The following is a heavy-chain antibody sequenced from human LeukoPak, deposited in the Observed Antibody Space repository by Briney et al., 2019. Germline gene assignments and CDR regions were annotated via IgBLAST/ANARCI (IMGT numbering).Heavy chain of an antibody. Sequence: SVKVSCKASGGTFSSYAISWVRQAPGQGLEWMGGIIRIFGTANYAQKFQGRVTITADESTSTAYMELSSLRSEDTAVYYCARERVEMATPRDDWYFDLWGRGTLVTVSS. CDR2: IIRIFGTA. CDR1: GGTFSSYA. V-gene: IGHV1-69*13. D-gene: IGHD5-24*01. J-gene: IGHJ2*01. CDR3: ARERVEMATPRDDWYFDL.